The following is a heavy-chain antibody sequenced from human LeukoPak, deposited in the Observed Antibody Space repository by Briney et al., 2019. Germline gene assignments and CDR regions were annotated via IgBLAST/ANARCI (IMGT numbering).Heavy chain of an antibody. D-gene: IGHD3-22*01. CDR3: ANHRVGDYYDSSGKYYFDY. V-gene: IGHV3-23*01. Sequence: GGSLRLSCASFGFTFSSYDMSWVCQAPGKGLEWVSSFSGRGGGTFYTEYVKGRFTISRDNSKDTLYLQMNSLRAEDTAVYYCANHRVGDYYDSSGKYYFDYWGPGTLVTVSS. CDR2: FSGRGGGT. CDR1: GFTFSSYD. J-gene: IGHJ4*02.